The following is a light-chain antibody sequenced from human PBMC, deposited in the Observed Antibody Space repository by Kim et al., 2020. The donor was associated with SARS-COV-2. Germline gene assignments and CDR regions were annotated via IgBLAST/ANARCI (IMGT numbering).Light chain of an antibody. CDR1: KLGDKY. V-gene: IGLV3-1*01. CDR2: QDS. J-gene: IGLJ2*01. CDR3: QAWDSSTLV. Sequence: SYELTQPPSVSVSPGQTASITCSGDKLGDKYACWYQQKPGQSPVLVIYQDSKRPSGIPERFSGSNSGNTATLTISGTKAMDEADYYCQAWDSSTLVFGGG.